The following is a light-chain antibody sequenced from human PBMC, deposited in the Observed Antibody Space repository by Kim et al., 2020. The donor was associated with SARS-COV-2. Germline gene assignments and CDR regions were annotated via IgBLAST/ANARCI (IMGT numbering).Light chain of an antibody. CDR2: GAS. Sequence: SPGERAPLPCKASQSVTSHYLAWYQPKPGPAPRLLIYGASSRATGIPDRFSGSGSGTDFTLTITRLEPEDFAVYYCQQYSSSPATFGQGTKVDIK. CDR1: QSVTSHY. J-gene: IGKJ1*01. V-gene: IGKV3-20*01. CDR3: QQYSSSPAT.